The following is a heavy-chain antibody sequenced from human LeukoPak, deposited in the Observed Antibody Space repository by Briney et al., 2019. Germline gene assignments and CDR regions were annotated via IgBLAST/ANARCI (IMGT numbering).Heavy chain of an antibody. CDR2: ISSSSSYI. J-gene: IGHJ3*02. CDR1: GFTFSSYS. CDR3: AKGLYYYDSRAFDI. V-gene: IGHV3-21*04. Sequence: PGGSLRLSCAASGFTFSSYSMNWVRQAPGKGLEWVSSISSSSSYIYYADSVKGRFTISRDNSKYTLYLQMNSLRAEDTAVYYCAKGLYYYDSRAFDIWGQGTMVTVSS. D-gene: IGHD3-22*01.